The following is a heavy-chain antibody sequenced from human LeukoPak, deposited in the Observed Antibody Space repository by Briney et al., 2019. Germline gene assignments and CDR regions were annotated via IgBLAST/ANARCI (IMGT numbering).Heavy chain of an antibody. Sequence: PSEALSLTCAVSGGSFSGYYWSWLRQPPGKGLEWIGEINHSGSTNYNPSLKSRVTISVDTSKNQFSLKLSSVTAADTAVYYCARRRRGQWLAIDYWGQGTLVTVSS. D-gene: IGHD6-19*01. CDR2: INHSGST. CDR1: GGSFSGYY. V-gene: IGHV4-34*01. CDR3: ARRRRGQWLAIDY. J-gene: IGHJ4*02.